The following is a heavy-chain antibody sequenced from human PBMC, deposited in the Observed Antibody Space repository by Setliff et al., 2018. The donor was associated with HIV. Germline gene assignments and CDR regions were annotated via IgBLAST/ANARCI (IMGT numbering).Heavy chain of an antibody. CDR3: AREDYDDSGGYYQGYYYYLDV. D-gene: IGHD3-22*01. V-gene: IGHV4-59*12. Sequence: SETLSLTCTVSNGSISNYYWSWIRQPPGKGLQWIGYLYYSWSPNYNPSLKSRVTISVDRSKNKVSLKMSSVTAADTAVYYCAREDYDDSGGYYQGYYYYLDVWGKGTTVTVSS. J-gene: IGHJ6*03. CDR2: LYYSWSP. CDR1: NGSISNYY.